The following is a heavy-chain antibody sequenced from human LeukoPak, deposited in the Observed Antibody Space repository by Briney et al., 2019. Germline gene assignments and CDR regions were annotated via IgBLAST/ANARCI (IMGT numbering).Heavy chain of an antibody. CDR3: GKDFRGSASYHTF. CDR2: ISASGSNT. Sequence: GGSLRLSCVGSDFTFSGYAMSWVRQAPGKGLEWVSVISASGSNTYYADSVKGRFTISRDNSQNILYLQMKSLRAEDTAVYYCGKDFRGSASYHTFWGRGAPVTVSS. J-gene: IGHJ4*02. V-gene: IGHV3-23*01. D-gene: IGHD3-10*01. CDR1: DFTFSGYA.